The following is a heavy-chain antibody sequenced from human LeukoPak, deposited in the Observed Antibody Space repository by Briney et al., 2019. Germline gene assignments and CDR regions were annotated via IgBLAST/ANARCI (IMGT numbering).Heavy chain of an antibody. J-gene: IGHJ4*02. CDR3: AVRRPRWLQCY. D-gene: IGHD5-24*01. CDR2: INHSGST. CDR1: GGSFSGYY. V-gene: IGHV4-34*01. Sequence: SETLSLTCAVYGGSFSGYYWSWIRQPPGEGLEWIGEINHSGSTNYNPSLKSRVTISVDTSKNQFSLKPSSVTAADTAVYYCAVRRPRWLQCYWGQGTLVTVSS.